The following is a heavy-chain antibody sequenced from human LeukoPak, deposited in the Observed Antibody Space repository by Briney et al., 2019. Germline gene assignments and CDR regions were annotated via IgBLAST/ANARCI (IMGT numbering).Heavy chain of an antibody. Sequence: PSETLSLTCAVYGGSFSGYYWSWIRQAPGKGLEWIGEINHSGSANYNPSLKSRVTISVDTSKNQFSLKLSSVTAADTAVYYCARGRTMIVVVSRGMDVWGQGTTVTVSS. CDR2: INHSGSA. V-gene: IGHV4-34*01. D-gene: IGHD3-22*01. CDR1: GGSFSGYY. CDR3: ARGRTMIVVVSRGMDV. J-gene: IGHJ6*02.